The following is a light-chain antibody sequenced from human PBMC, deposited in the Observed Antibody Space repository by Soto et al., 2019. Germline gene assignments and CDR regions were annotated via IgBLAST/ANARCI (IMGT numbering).Light chain of an antibody. Sequence: DIQMTQSPSSLSASVGDRVTITCRASQSITTYLNWYQQTPGKAPKLLIYAASSLQSGVPSRFSGSGSGTDFTLTISCLQSEDFATYYCQQYYSYPPTFGQGTKVDIK. CDR2: AAS. CDR1: QSITTY. V-gene: IGKV1-39*01. J-gene: IGKJ1*01. CDR3: QQYYSYPPT.